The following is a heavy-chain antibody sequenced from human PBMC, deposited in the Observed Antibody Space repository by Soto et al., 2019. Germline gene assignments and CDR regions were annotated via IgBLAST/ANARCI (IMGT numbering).Heavy chain of an antibody. CDR3: AVGPRMWLAGGGY. J-gene: IGHJ4*02. D-gene: IGHD6-19*01. CDR2: INHSGIT. V-gene: IGHV4-34*01. Sequence: WTWIRQPPGRGLEWLGEINHSGITDYNPSLKSRVSISIDTSKNQFSLKLNSVTAADTAVYYCAVGPRMWLAGGGYLGQGTLVTVSS.